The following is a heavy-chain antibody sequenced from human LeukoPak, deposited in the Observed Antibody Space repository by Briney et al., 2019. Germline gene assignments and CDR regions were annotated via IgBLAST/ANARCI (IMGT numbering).Heavy chain of an antibody. V-gene: IGHV3-30*04. CDR2: ISYDGSNK. Sequence: PGGSLRLSCAASGFTFSSYAMHWVRQAPGKGLEWVAVISYDGSNKYYADSVKGRFTISRDNSKNTLYLQMNSLRAEDTAVYYCARDSMVRGVIFYFDYWDRGTLVTVSS. J-gene: IGHJ4*02. CDR3: ARDSMVRGVIFYFDY. CDR1: GFTFSSYA. D-gene: IGHD3-10*01.